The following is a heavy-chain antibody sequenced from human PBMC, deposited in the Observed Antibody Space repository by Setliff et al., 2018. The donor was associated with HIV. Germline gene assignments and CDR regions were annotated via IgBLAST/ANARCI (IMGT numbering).Heavy chain of an antibody. V-gene: IGHV1-69*13. J-gene: IGHJ3*02. Sequence: SVKVSCKASGDTFRSHAISWVRQAPGQGLEWMGGIIPIIATTNYAQKFQGRVTITADESTSTAYMELSSLRSDDTAVYYCAGPRGDEAFDIWGQGTMVTVSS. CDR3: AGPRGDEAFDI. D-gene: IGHD3-10*01. CDR1: GDTFRSHA. CDR2: IIPIIATT.